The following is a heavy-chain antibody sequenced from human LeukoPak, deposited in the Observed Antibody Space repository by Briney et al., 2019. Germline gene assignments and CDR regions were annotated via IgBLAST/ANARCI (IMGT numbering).Heavy chain of an antibody. Sequence: PSETLSLTCAVYGGSFSGYYWSWIRQPPGKGLEWIGYIFYSGTTSYNPSLKSRVTMSVDTSKNHFSLKLSSVTATDTAVYYCARANVVTAIDYWGQGTLVTVSS. J-gene: IGHJ4*02. D-gene: IGHD2-21*02. V-gene: IGHV4-59*01. CDR3: ARANVVTAIDY. CDR2: IFYSGTT. CDR1: GGSFSGYY.